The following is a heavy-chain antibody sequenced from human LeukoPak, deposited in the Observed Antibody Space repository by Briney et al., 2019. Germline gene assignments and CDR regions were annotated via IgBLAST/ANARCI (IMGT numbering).Heavy chain of an antibody. CDR3: AGGSGWLVDF. D-gene: IGHD6-19*01. Sequence: GGSLRLSCAASGFTFSTYWILWFRQAPGKGLDWVSLINGEGGNRQYADSVKGRFTVSRDNAKNTSYVQMNGLRVEDTAIYYCAGGSGWLVDFWGQGTMVTVSS. J-gene: IGHJ3*01. CDR2: INGEGGNR. CDR1: GFTFSTYW. V-gene: IGHV3-74*01.